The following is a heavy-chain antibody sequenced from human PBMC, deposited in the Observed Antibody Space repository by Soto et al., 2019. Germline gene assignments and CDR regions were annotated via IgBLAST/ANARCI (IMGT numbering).Heavy chain of an antibody. V-gene: IGHV2-5*02. CDR1: GFSLTTSGVG. Sequence: QITLNESGPTVVRPTETLTLTCRFSGFSLTTSGVGVGWIRQSPGKAPEWLALIYWDDDKRYSASLKSRLTSTKDTSENQVVRTVSDLDPTATATYYCAHRVLRTVFGLVTTTAIYFDFWGQGTPVAVSS. D-gene: IGHD3-3*01. CDR3: AHRVLRTVFGLVTTTAIYFDF. CDR2: IYWDDDK. J-gene: IGHJ4*02.